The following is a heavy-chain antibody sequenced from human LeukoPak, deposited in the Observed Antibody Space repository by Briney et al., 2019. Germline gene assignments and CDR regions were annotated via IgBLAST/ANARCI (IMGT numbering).Heavy chain of an antibody. CDR3: AKGGVVEDFDS. CDR1: GFTLSTYS. CDR2: ITTSSSTI. V-gene: IGHV3-48*04. Sequence: GGSLRLSCAASGFTLSTYSMNWVRQAPGKGLEWVAYITTSSSTIYYAGSVQGRFTISRDNAKNSLYLQMNSLRAEDTAVYYCAKGGVVEDFDSWGQGTLVTVSS. J-gene: IGHJ4*02. D-gene: IGHD2-15*01.